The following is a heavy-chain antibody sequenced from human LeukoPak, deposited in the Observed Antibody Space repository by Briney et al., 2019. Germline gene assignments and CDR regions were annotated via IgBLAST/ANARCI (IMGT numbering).Heavy chain of an antibody. CDR2: IYYSGGT. CDR3: ARDPYTSFFGAFDI. Sequence: PSETLSLTCTVSGGSISSYYWTWIRQPPGKGLGLEWIGYIYYSGGTNYNPSLKSRVTISIDTSKNQVSLKLSSVTAADTAVYYCARDPYTSFFGAFDIWGQGTMVTVSS. J-gene: IGHJ3*02. V-gene: IGHV4-59*08. D-gene: IGHD2-2*01. CDR1: GGSISSYY.